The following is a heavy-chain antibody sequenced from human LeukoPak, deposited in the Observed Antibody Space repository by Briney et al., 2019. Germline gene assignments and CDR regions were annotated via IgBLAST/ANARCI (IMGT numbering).Heavy chain of an antibody. CDR3: ARVRNSGFRYVDS. D-gene: IGHD5-12*01. CDR1: GYTFTSYD. V-gene: IGHV1-8*02. CDR2: INPNSGDT. Sequence: GASVKVSCKASGYTFTSYDINWVRQATGQGLEWVGWINPNSGDTDYAQKFQGRVTMTTDTSTSTAYMDLRSLRSDDTAVYYCARVRNSGFRYVDSWGQGTLVTVSS. J-gene: IGHJ4*02.